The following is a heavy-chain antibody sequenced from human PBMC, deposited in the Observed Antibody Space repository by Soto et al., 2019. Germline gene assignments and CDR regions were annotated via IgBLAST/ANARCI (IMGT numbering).Heavy chain of an antibody. Sequence: GSLRLSCAASGFTFSSYAMSWVRQAPGKGLEWVSAISGSGGSTYYADSVKGRSTISRDNSKNTLYLQMNSLRAEDTAVYYCAKGVDYYDSSGLFDYWGQGTLVTVSS. D-gene: IGHD3-22*01. J-gene: IGHJ4*02. V-gene: IGHV3-23*01. CDR1: GFTFSSYA. CDR2: ISGSGGST. CDR3: AKGVDYYDSSGLFDY.